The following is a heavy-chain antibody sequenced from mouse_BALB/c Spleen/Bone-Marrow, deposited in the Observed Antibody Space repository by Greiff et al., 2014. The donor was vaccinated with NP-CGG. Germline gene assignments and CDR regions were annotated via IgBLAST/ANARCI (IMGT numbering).Heavy chain of an antibody. J-gene: IGHJ3*01. CDR2: IWRGGST. CDR3: AKGTGNGFAY. D-gene: IGHD4-1*01. CDR1: GFSLTSYG. Sequence: VQLQQSGPGLVQPSQSLSITCTVSGFSLTSYGVHWVRQSPGKGPEWLGVIWRGGSTDYNAACMSRLSITKDNSKSQVFFKMNSLQADDTAIYYCAKGTGNGFAYWGQGTLVTVSA. V-gene: IGHV2-5*01.